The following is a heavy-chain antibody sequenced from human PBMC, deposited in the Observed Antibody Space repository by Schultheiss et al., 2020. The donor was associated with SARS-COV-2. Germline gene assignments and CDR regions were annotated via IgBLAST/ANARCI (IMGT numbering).Heavy chain of an antibody. CDR2: IFYSGTT. V-gene: IGHV4-59*08. CDR1: SRSLTSYY. D-gene: IGHD3-22*01. CDR3: ARHRGPYNDYSGHNYFDS. Sequence: SQTLSLTCTVSSRSLTSYYWSWIRQPPGKGLEWIGYIFYSGTTHYNPSLNSRVTISVETSKKQFYLTLSSLTAADTAVYYCARHRGPYNDYSGHNYFDSWGQGTLVTVSS. J-gene: IGHJ4*02.